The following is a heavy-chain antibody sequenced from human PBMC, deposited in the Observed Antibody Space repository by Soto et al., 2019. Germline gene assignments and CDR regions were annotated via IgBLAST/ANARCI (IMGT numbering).Heavy chain of an antibody. CDR3: ARGHCSSTSCYTYAFDI. CDR2: INSDGSRT. CDR1: GFTFSSYW. D-gene: IGHD2-2*02. J-gene: IGHJ3*02. V-gene: IGHV3-74*01. Sequence: GGSLRLSCAASGFTFSSYWMHWVRQAPGKGLVWVSRINSDGSRTSYADSVKGRFTISRDNAKNTLYLQMNSLRAEDTAVYYCARGHCSSTSCYTYAFDIWGQGTMVTVSS.